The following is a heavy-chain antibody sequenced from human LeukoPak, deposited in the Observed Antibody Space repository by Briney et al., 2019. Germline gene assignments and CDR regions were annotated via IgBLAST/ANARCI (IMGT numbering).Heavy chain of an antibody. CDR2: ISSSSSYT. CDR1: GFTFSDYY. Sequence: GGSLRLSCAASGFTFSDYYMSWIRQAPGKGLEWVSYISSSSSYTNYADSVKGRFTISRDNAKNSLYLQMNSLRAEDTAVYYCARDDVAYSSGWFPHYWGQGTLVTVSS. J-gene: IGHJ4*02. CDR3: ARDDVAYSSGWFPHY. D-gene: IGHD6-19*01. V-gene: IGHV3-11*06.